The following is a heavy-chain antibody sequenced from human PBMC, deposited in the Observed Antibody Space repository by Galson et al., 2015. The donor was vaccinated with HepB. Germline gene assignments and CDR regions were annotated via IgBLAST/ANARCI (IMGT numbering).Heavy chain of an antibody. J-gene: IGHJ6*02. V-gene: IGHV3-33*08. CDR3: ARESPRRGGICEGAFCKGVDV. D-gene: IGHD2-15*01. Sequence: SLRLSCAASGFPFSDYAMHWVRQAPGKGLEWAAVIWFDGSEMYYGDFVKGRFTISRDNSKNTLYLRVNSLRAEDTAVYYCARESPRRGGICEGAFCKGVDVWGQGTTVTVSS. CDR2: IWFDGSEM. CDR1: GFPFSDYA.